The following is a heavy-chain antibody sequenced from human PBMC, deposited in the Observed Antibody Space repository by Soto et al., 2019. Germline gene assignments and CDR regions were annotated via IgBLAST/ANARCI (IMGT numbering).Heavy chain of an antibody. CDR1: GGSISGGDYH. Sequence: PSETLSLTCTVSGGSISGGDYHWSWIRQPPGKGLEWVGYIYDSATYHNPSLKSGVIISVDTSKNQSSLQLNSVTPEDTAVYYCARVLSGEKTYYDFWSGYHNWFDPWGQGTLVTVSS. CDR2: IYDSAT. D-gene: IGHD3-3*01. J-gene: IGHJ5*02. V-gene: IGHV4-30-4*01. CDR3: ARVLSGEKTYYDFWSGYHNWFDP.